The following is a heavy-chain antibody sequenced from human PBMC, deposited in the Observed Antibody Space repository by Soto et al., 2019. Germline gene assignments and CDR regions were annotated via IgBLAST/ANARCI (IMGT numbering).Heavy chain of an antibody. CDR2: ISAYNGNT. Sequence: ASVKVSCKASGYTFTSYGISWVRQAPGQGLEWMGWISAYNGNTNYAQKLQGRVTMTTDTSTSTAYMELRSLRSDDTAVYYCARDEGTTVTTDYYYGMDVWGQGTTVTVSS. CDR3: ARDEGTTVTTDYYYGMDV. J-gene: IGHJ6*02. CDR1: GYTFTSYG. D-gene: IGHD4-17*01. V-gene: IGHV1-18*01.